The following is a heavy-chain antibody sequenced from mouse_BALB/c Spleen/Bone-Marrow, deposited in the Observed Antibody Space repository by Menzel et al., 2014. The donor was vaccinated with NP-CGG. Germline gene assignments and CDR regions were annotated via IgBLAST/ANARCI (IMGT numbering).Heavy chain of an antibody. V-gene: IGHV7-3*02. CDR1: GFTFTDYY. Sequence: DVHLVESGGGLVQPGGSLRLSCATSGFTFTDYYMSWVRQPPGKALEWLGFIRNKANGYTTEYSASVKGRFTISRDTSQSILYLQMNTLRAEDSATYYCARDDYGRGYWGQGTTLTVSS. J-gene: IGHJ2*01. CDR3: ARDDYGRGY. CDR2: IRNKANGYTT. D-gene: IGHD1-1*01.